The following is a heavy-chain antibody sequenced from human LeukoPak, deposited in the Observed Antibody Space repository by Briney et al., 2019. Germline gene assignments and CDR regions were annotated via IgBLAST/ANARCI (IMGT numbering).Heavy chain of an antibody. CDR1: GLIISNYW. V-gene: IGHV3-74*01. D-gene: IGHD4-23*01. Sequence: PGGPQRLSCAASGLIISNYWMHWVRQAPGKGLVWVARINSEGSGTTYADSVKGRFTISRDNAKNTLYLQMNSLRDEDTAVYYCAKGGTTVVDYWGQGTLVTVSS. CDR2: INSEGSGT. CDR3: AKGGTTVVDY. J-gene: IGHJ4*02.